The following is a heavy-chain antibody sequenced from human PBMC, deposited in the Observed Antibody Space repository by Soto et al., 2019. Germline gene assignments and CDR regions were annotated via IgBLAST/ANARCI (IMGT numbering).Heavy chain of an antibody. V-gene: IGHV4-39*01. CDR1: GGSISSSSYY. CDR2: IYYSGST. CDR3: ARHLRLRLGELSLGNWLDP. Sequence: PSETLSLTCTVSGGSISSSSYYWGWIRQPPGKGLEWIGSIYYSGSTYYNPSLKSRVTISVDTSKNQFSLKLSSVTAADTAVYYCARHLRLRLGELSLGNWLDPWGQGTLVTVYS. D-gene: IGHD3-16*02. J-gene: IGHJ5*02.